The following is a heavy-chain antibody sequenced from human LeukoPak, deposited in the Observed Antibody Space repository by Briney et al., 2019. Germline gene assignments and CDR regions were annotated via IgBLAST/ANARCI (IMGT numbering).Heavy chain of an antibody. CDR2: IYTSGST. CDR1: GGSISSYY. V-gene: IGHV4-4*07. CDR3: ARESIVPGGYYYYGMDV. J-gene: IGHJ6*02. D-gene: IGHD1-26*01. Sequence: SETLSLTCTVSGGSISSYYWSWIRQPAGKGLEWIGRIYTSGSTNYNPSLKSRVTISEDTSKNQFSLKLSSVTAADTAVYYCARESIVPGGYYYYGMDVWGQGTTVTVSS.